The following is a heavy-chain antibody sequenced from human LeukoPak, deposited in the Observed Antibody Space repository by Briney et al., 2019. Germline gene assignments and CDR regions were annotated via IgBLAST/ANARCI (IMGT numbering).Heavy chain of an antibody. CDR3: AKEEEYYYDSSGYPSDY. CDR2: ISGSGGST. D-gene: IGHD3-22*01. CDR1: GFTFSSYA. V-gene: IGHV3-23*01. Sequence: GGSLRLSCAASGFTFSSYAMSWVRQAPGKGLEWVSAISGSGGSTYYADSVKGRFTISRGNSKNTLYLQMNSLRAEDTAVYYYAKEEEYYYDSSGYPSDYWGQGTLVTVSS. J-gene: IGHJ4*02.